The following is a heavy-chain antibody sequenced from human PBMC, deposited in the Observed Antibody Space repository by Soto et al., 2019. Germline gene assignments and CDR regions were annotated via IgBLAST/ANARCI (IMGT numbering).Heavy chain of an antibody. CDR1: GGSISSGDYY. Sequence: SETLSLTCTVSGGSISSGDYYWSWIRQPPGKGLEWIGYIYYSGSTYYNPSLKSRVTISVDTSKNQFSLKLSSVTAADTAVYYCARGKQLVSRYYYYGMDVWGPGTTVTVSS. CDR2: IYYSGST. CDR3: ARGKQLVSRYYYYGMDV. J-gene: IGHJ6*02. D-gene: IGHD6-6*01. V-gene: IGHV4-30-4*01.